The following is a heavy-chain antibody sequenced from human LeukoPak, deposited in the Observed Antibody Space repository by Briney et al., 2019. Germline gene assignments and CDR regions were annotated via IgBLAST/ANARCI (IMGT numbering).Heavy chain of an antibody. J-gene: IGHJ5*02. CDR2: ICYSGST. V-gene: IGHV4-39*01. D-gene: IGHD5-24*01. CDR3: ARTENYIPEDCFDP. CDR1: GGSIGSSSYC. Sequence: SETLSLTCSVSGGSIGSSSYCWGWIRQPPGKGLEWIGTICYSGSTFYNPSLKGRVTLSVDTSKNQFSLKLSSVTAADTAVYYCARTENYIPEDCFDPWGQGTLVTVSS.